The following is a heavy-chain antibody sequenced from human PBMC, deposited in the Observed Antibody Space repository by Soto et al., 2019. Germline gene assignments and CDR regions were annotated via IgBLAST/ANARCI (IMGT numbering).Heavy chain of an antibody. CDR1: GFTFSNAW. V-gene: IGHV3-15*07. J-gene: IGHJ4*01. CDR3: TTDSYITSIIVRFDY. CDR2: VKSKNDGGTT. D-gene: IGHD3-22*01. Sequence: GGSLRRSCAASGFTFSNAWINWVRQAPGKGLEWVGRVKSKNDGGTTDFAAPVKGRFAISRDDSINMVYLEMNSLQTEDTAIYYCTTDSYITSIIVRFDYWGHGTLVTVS.